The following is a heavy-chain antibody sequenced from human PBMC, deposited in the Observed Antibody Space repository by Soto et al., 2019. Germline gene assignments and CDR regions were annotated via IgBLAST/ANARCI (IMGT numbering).Heavy chain of an antibody. V-gene: IGHV3-23*01. CDR3: AKDWEGYCSSTSCGNWFDP. CDR1: GFTFSSYA. CDR2: ISGSGGST. D-gene: IGHD2-2*01. J-gene: IGHJ5*02. Sequence: LRLSCAASGFTFSSYAMSWVRQAPGKGLEWVSAISGSGGSTYYADSVKGRFTISRDNSKNTLYLQMNSLRAEDTAVYYCAKDWEGYCSSTSCGNWFDPWGQGTL.